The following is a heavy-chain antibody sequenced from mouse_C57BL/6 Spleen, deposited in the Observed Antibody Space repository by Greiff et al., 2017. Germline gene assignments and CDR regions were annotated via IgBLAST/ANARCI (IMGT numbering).Heavy chain of an antibody. V-gene: IGHV1-19*01. D-gene: IGHD4-1*01. CDR1: GYTFTDYY. Sequence: EVQLQQSGPVLVKPGASVKMSCKASGYTFTDYYMNWVKQSHGKSLEWIGVINPYNGGTSYNQKFKGKATLTVDKSSSTAYMELNSLTSEDSAVYYCASWDIYYYARDYWGQGTSVTVSS. CDR2: INPYNGGT. J-gene: IGHJ4*01. CDR3: ASWDIYYYARDY.